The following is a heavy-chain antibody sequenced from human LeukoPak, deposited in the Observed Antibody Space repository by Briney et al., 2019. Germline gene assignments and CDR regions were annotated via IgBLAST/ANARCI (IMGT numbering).Heavy chain of an antibody. CDR2: INHSGST. CDR1: GGSFSGYY. D-gene: IGHD5-18*01. J-gene: IGHJ4*02. CDR3: ARAPLGGYSYGYAHFDY. V-gene: IGHV4-34*01. Sequence: PSETLSLTCAVYGGSFSGYYWSWIRQPPGKGLEWIGEINHSGSTNYNPSLKSRVTISVDTSKNQFSLKLSSVTAADTAVYYCARAPLGGYSYGYAHFDYWGQGTLVTVSS.